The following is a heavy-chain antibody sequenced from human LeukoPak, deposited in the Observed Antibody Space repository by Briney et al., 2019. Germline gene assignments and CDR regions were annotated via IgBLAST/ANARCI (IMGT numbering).Heavy chain of an antibody. Sequence: ASVKVSCKASGYTFTSYGISWVRQAPGQGLEWMGWISAYNGNTNYAQELQGRVTMTTDTSTSTAYMELRSLRSDDTAVYYCARVLTELAAARFGDYYYYYYMDVWGKGTTVTVSS. CDR2: ISAYNGNT. J-gene: IGHJ6*03. D-gene: IGHD6-13*01. CDR1: GYTFTSYG. CDR3: ARVLTELAAARFGDYYYYYYMDV. V-gene: IGHV1-18*01.